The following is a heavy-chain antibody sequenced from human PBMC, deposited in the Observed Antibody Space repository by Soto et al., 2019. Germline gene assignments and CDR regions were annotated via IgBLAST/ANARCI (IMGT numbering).Heavy chain of an antibody. D-gene: IGHD3-10*01. CDR3: ARDPGITMVRGVIPRISYYYYGMDV. CDR1: GGTFSSYA. J-gene: IGHJ6*02. CDR2: IIPIFGTA. V-gene: IGHV1-69*13. Sequence: SVKVSCKASGGTFSSYAISWVRQAPGQGLEWMGGIIPIFGTANYAQKFQGRVTITADESTSTAYMELSSLRSEDTAVYYCARDPGITMVRGVIPRISYYYYGMDVWGQGTTVTVSS.